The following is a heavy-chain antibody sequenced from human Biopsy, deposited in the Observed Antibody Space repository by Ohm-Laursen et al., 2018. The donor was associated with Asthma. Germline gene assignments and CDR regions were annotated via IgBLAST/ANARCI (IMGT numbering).Heavy chain of an antibody. V-gene: IGHV3-53*01. Sequence: GSLRLSCAASGFAVSRDHMFWVRQVPGKGLEWVSVIYSGGTSHTADSVRGRFTISRDYSKNTLYLQMHSLRAEDTAVYYCARGDSSNWSHYYFDYWGQGTLVTVSS. J-gene: IGHJ4*02. CDR3: ARGDSSNWSHYYFDY. CDR1: GFAVSRDH. CDR2: IYSGGTS. D-gene: IGHD3-22*01.